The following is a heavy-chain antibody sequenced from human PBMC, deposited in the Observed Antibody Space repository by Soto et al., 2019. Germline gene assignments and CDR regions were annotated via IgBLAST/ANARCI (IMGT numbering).Heavy chain of an antibody. V-gene: IGHV1-2*02. CDR2: INPSSGGT. D-gene: IGHD2-2*01. CDR1: GYTFTGYY. J-gene: IGHJ6*02. Sequence: ASVKVSCKASGYTFTGYYMHWVRQAPGQGLEWMGWINPSSGGTNYAQKFQGRVTMTRDTSISTAYMELSRLRSDDTAVYYCARDIVVVPAAMRGPYYYYGMDVWGQGTTVTVSS. CDR3: ARDIVVVPAAMRGPYYYYGMDV.